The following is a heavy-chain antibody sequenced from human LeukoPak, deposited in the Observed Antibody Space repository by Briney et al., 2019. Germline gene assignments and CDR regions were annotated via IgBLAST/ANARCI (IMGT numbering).Heavy chain of an antibody. D-gene: IGHD3-22*01. CDR2: INWNGDNT. CDR1: GFTSDDYA. CDR3: ARRDSSGLLDY. J-gene: IGHJ4*02. Sequence: GGSLRLSCTASGFTSDDYAMTWVRQAPGQGLEWVSSINWNGDNTGYADSVKGRFTISRDNAKNSLFLQMNSLRAEDTAFYYCARRDSSGLLDYWGQGTLVTVSS. V-gene: IGHV3-20*04.